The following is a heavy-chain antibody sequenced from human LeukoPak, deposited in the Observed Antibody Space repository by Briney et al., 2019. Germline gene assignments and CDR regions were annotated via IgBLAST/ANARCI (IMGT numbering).Heavy chain of an antibody. J-gene: IGHJ4*02. CDR1: GFSFSNYG. V-gene: IGHV3-30*02. Sequence: GGSLRLPCAASGFSFSNYGMHWVRQAPGKGLEWVAFIRYDGTNKYYADSVKGRFTISRDNSKNTLYLQMNSLRAEDTAVYYCAKTMVVAATYSFDYWGQGTLVTVSS. CDR3: AKTMVVAATYSFDY. D-gene: IGHD2-15*01. CDR2: IRYDGTNK.